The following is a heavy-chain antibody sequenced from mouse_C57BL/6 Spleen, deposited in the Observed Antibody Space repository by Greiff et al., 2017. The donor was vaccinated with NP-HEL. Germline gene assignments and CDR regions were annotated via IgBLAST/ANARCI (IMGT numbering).Heavy chain of an antibody. V-gene: IGHV2-9-1*01. J-gene: IGHJ4*01. Sequence: VQVVESGPGLVAPSQSLSITCTVSGFSLTSYAISRVRQPPGKGLEWLGVIWTGGGTNYNSALKSRLSISKDNSKSRAFLKMNSLQTDDTARYYCARTDGYEAMDYWGQGASVTVAS. D-gene: IGHD2-3*01. CDR1: GFSLTSYA. CDR2: IWTGGGT. CDR3: ARTDGYEAMDY.